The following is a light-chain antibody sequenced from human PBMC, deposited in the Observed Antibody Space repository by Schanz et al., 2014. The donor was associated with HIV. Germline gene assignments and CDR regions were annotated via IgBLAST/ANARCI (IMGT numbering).Light chain of an antibody. CDR3: QHYDGLPT. CDR2: GAF. CDR1: QSISNN. Sequence: EIVMTQSPATLYVSPGEGATLSCRASQSISNNLAWYQHKPGQAPRLLIYGAFTRATGIPVRFSGRGSGTDFTLTISGLEPEDFAVYYCQHYDGLPTFGPGTKVDIK. V-gene: IGKV3-15*01. J-gene: IGKJ3*01.